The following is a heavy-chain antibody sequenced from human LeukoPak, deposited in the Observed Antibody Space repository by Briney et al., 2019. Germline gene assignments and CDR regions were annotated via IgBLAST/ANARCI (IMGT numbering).Heavy chain of an antibody. CDR1: GGYISSYY. Sequence: SETLSLTCTVSGGYISSYYWSWIRQSPGKGLEWIGYIRNSGSTNYNPSLKSRVTMSVDTSKNQFSLKLSSVTAADTAVYYCARWAAAGERRENWFDPWGQGTLVTVSS. J-gene: IGHJ5*02. V-gene: IGHV4-59*01. CDR3: ARWAAAGERRENWFDP. D-gene: IGHD6-13*01. CDR2: IRNSGST.